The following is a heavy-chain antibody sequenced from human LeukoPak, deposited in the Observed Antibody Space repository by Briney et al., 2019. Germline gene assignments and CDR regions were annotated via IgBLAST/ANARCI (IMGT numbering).Heavy chain of an antibody. CDR3: ARAQYCSGGSCYPRYFDY. Sequence: PGGSLRLSCAASGFTFSSYNMNWVRQAPGKGLEWVSVISGSADSTYYADSVKGRFTISRDNSKNTLYLQMNSLRVEDTAVYDCARAQYCSGGSCYPRYFDYWGQGTLVTVSS. V-gene: IGHV3-23*01. CDR1: GFTFSSYN. J-gene: IGHJ4*02. CDR2: ISGSADST. D-gene: IGHD2-15*01.